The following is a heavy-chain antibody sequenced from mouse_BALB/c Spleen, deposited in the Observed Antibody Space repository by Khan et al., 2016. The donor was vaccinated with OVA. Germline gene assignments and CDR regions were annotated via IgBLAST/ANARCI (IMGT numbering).Heavy chain of an antibody. CDR3: ARGYDFVAY. CDR1: GYSFTGYY. V-gene: IGHV1-26*01. Sequence: EVQLQQSGPDLVKPGASVKMSCKASGYSFTGYYMNWVKQSHGKSLECIGRVNPNTGNTNYNQNFKGKAILIVDTSSSTAYMALRSLTSEDSAVDYCARGYDFVAYWGQGTLVTVSA. D-gene: IGHD2-14*01. CDR2: VNPNTGNT. J-gene: IGHJ3*01.